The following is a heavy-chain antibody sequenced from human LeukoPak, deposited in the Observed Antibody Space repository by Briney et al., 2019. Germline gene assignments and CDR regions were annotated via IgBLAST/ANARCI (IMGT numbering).Heavy chain of an antibody. V-gene: IGHV5-51*01. CDR3: ARTSSSWYRYWFDP. CDR2: IYPGDSDT. D-gene: IGHD6-13*01. Sequence: GESLQISFKGSGYGFTSYWIGWVRRMPGKGVGWMGIIYPGDSDTRYSPSFQGQVTISADKSISTAYLQWSSLKASDTAMYYCARTSSSWYRYWFDPWGQGTLVTVSS. J-gene: IGHJ5*02. CDR1: GYGFTSYW.